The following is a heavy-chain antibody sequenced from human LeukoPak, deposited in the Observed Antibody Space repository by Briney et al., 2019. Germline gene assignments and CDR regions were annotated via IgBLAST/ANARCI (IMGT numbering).Heavy chain of an antibody. CDR1: GYTFTGYY. CDR3: ARPVRRIDYDILTGYYSDSYAFDI. V-gene: IGHV1-2*02. CDR2: INPNSGGT. D-gene: IGHD3-9*01. Sequence: ASVTVSCKASGYTFTGYYMHWVRQAPGQGLEWMGWINPNSGGTNYAQKFQGRVTMTRNTSIGTAYMELSSLRSEDTAVYYCARPVRRIDYDILTGYYSDSYAFDIWGQGTMVTVSS. J-gene: IGHJ3*02.